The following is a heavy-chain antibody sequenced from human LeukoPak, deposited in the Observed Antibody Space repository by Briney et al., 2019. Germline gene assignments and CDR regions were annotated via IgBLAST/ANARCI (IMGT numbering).Heavy chain of an antibody. J-gene: IGHJ4*02. CDR3: ARKDSRTSDLDY. Sequence: SETLSLTCTVSGGSISNYYWNWIRQPPGKGLEWIGSIYHSGSTYYNPSLKSRVTISVDTSKNQFSLKLSSVTAADTAVYYCARKDSRTSDLDYWGQGTLVTVSS. CDR2: IYHSGST. D-gene: IGHD3-22*01. V-gene: IGHV4-59*08. CDR1: GGSISNYY.